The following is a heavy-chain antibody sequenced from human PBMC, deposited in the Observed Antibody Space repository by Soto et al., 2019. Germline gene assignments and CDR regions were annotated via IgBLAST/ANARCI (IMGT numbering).Heavy chain of an antibody. CDR1: GYSFTSYW. V-gene: IGHV5-10-1*01. CDR2: IDPSDSYT. Sequence: LGESLKISCKGSGYSFTSYWISWVRQMPGKGLEWMGRIDPSDSYTNYSPSFQGHVTISADKSISTAYLQWSSLKASDTAMYYCASRPRLGMDVWGQGTTVTVSS. J-gene: IGHJ6*02. CDR3: ASRPRLGMDV.